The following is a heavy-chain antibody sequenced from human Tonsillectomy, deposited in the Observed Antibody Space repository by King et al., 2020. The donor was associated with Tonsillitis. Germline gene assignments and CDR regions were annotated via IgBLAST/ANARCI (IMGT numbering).Heavy chain of an antibody. D-gene: IGHD1/OR15-1a*01. V-gene: IGHV3-74*01. CDR2: IKSDGSST. CDR3: TRVRTVGFDAFDI. Sequence: VQLVESGGGLVQPGGSLRLPCAASVFTFSSYWMHWVRQAPGKGLVGVSRIKSDGSSTSYADSLKGRFPITRDNAKNRLYLEMNSLRAEDTAVYFCTRVRTVGFDAFDIWGQGTNGHRLF. CDR1: VFTFSSYW. J-gene: IGHJ3*02.